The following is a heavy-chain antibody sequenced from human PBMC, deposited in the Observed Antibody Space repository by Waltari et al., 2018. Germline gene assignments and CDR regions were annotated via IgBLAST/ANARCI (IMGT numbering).Heavy chain of an antibody. CDR1: GGSISHNTYY. Sequence: QLQLQESGPGLVKPSETLSLTCTVSGGSISHNTYYWGWIRQPPGKGLEWIGSIYYSGRPSSNPSLRSRVTIVVDTSKNQFSLKLTSVTAADTAVYYCARDVVIMENWFDPWGQGTLVTVSS. CDR2: IYYSGRP. V-gene: IGHV4-39*07. D-gene: IGHD2-15*01. J-gene: IGHJ5*02. CDR3: ARDVVIMENWFDP.